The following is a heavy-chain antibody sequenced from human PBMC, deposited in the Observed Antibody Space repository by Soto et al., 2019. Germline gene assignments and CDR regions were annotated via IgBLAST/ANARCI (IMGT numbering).Heavy chain of an antibody. D-gene: IGHD6-13*01. V-gene: IGHV4-4*07. CDR3: ARDGGVAAAGIFHYYYGMDV. CDR1: GGSISSYY. Sequence: SETLSLTCTVSGGSISSYYWSWIRQPAGKGLEWIGRIYTSGSTNYNPSLKSRVTMSVDTSKNQFSLKLSSVTAADTAVYYCARDGGVAAAGIFHYYYGMDVWGQGTTVTV. CDR2: IYTSGST. J-gene: IGHJ6*02.